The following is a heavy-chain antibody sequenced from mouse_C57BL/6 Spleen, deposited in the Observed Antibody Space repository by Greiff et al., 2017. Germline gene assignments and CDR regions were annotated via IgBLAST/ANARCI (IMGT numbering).Heavy chain of an antibody. J-gene: IGHJ3*01. D-gene: IGHD2-3*01. CDR3: STGYEGFAY. CDR2: IDPENGDT. CDR1: GFNIKDDY. V-gene: IGHV14-4*01. Sequence: VQLQQSGAELVRPGASVKLSCTASGFNIKDDYMHWVKQRPEQGLEWIGWIDPENGDTEYASKFQGKATITADTSSNTAYLQPSSLTSEDTAVYYCSTGYEGFAYWGQGTLGTVSA.